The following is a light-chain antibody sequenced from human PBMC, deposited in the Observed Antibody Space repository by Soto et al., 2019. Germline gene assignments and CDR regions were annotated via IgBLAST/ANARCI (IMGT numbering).Light chain of an antibody. J-gene: IGLJ2*01. CDR2: EVS. CDR1: SSDIGVSTF. V-gene: IGLV2-14*01. Sequence: QSALTQPASVSEFPGQSITISCTGTSSDIGVSTFVSWYQQHPGKAPELIIYEVSDRPSGVSHRFSGSKSGNTASLTISGLQAEDEADYYCSSYTTSHTLVFGGGTKVTVL. CDR3: SSYTTSHTLV.